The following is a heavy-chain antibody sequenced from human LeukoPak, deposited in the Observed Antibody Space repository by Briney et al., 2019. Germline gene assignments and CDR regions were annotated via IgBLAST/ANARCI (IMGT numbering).Heavy chain of an antibody. CDR3: ARTLAAAGTPYDAFDI. CDR2: MNPNSGNT. CDR1: GYTFTSYD. Sequence: ASVKVSCKASGYTFTSYDINWVRQATGQGLEWMGWMNPNSGNTGYAQKFQGRVTMTRNTSISTAYMELSSLRSEDTAVYYCARTLAAAGTPYDAFDIWGQGTMVTVSS. D-gene: IGHD6-13*01. J-gene: IGHJ3*02. V-gene: IGHV1-8*01.